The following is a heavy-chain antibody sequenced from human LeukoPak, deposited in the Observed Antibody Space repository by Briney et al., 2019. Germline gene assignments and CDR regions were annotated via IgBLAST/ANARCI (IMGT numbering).Heavy chain of an antibody. V-gene: IGHV3-21*01. J-gene: IGHJ4*02. CDR3: ARDLGVVRGAITPDY. D-gene: IGHD3-10*01. CDR1: GFTFSSYS. CDR2: ISSSSSYI. Sequence: PGGSLRLSCAASGFTFSSYSMNWVRQAPGKGLEWVSSISSSSSYIYYADSVKGRFTISRDNAKNSLYLQMNSLRAEDTAVYYCARDLGVVRGAITPDYWGQGTLVTVSS.